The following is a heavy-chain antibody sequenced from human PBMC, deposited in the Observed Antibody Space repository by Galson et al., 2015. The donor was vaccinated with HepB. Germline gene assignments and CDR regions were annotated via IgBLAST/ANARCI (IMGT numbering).Heavy chain of an antibody. J-gene: IGHJ4*02. CDR1: GFSLSKIGMC. D-gene: IGHD2-15*01. V-gene: IGHV2-70*11. CDR2: IHWDDDK. CDR3: ARTVGSGGACYYPYFDY. Sequence: PALVKPTQTLTLTCSFSGFSLSKIGMCVSWIRQPPGKALEWLARIHWDDDKYYATSLRTRLTISKDTSKNQVVLRMTDMDPVDIGTYYCARTVGSGGACYYPYFDYWGQGALVTVSS.